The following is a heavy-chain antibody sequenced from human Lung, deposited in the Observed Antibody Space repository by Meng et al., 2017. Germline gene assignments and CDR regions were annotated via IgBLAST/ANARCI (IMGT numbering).Heavy chain of an antibody. CDR1: DYTFTGYG. CDR2: LGAHPGDT. D-gene: IGHD3-10*01. Sequence: HVQLLQAGAEWKQPGASLNVSCKSSDYTFTGYGVCWVRQAPGQGLEWMAWLGAHPGDTSFAPKFLGRVTVTADTATATAYMELRSLRSDDTAVYYCARGTPGRSYCDYWGLGTLVT. CDR3: ARGTPGRSYCDY. J-gene: IGHJ4*02. V-gene: IGHV1-18*01.